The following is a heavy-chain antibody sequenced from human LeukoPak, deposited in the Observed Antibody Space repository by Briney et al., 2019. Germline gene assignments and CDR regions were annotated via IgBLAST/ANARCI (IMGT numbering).Heavy chain of an antibody. J-gene: IGHJ4*02. V-gene: IGHV2-5*01. D-gene: IGHD2/OR15-2a*01. CDR1: GFSLSSSGVG. Sequence: SGPTLVKPTQTLTLTCTFSGFSLSSSGVGVGWIRQPPGKALEWLALIYWNDDWRLSPSLNSRLTITKDTSKNQVVLTLTNVDPVDTATYFCAHSQFPPPYNIGFQYYFDNWGQGTLVTVSS. CDR2: IYWNDDW. CDR3: AHSQFPPPYNIGFQYYFDN.